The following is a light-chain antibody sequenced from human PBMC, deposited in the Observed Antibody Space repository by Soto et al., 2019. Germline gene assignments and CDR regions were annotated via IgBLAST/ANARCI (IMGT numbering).Light chain of an antibody. V-gene: IGKV3-20*01. CDR2: DAS. Sequence: ESVLTQSPGTLSLSPGDRATLSCRASQSVRSGHLAWYQQTPGQAPRLVIYDASTRATGIPDRVSGGGSGKDFTLTLSRVEPADFAVNYCHKYGRSARSITFGPRTKVEI. J-gene: IGKJ3*01. CDR3: HKYGRSARSIT. CDR1: QSVRSGH.